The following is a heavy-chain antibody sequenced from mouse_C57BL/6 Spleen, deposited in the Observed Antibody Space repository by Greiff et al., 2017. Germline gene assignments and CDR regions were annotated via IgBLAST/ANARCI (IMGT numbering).Heavy chain of an antibody. D-gene: IGHD1-3*01. CDR2: ISDGGSYT. Sequence: EVMLVESGGGLVKPGGSLKLSCAASGFTFSSYAMSWVRQTPEKRLEWVATISDGGSYTYYPDNVKGRFTISRDNAKNNLYLQMSHLKSEDTAMYYCAREGISVGAMAYWGQGTSVTVSS. CDR1: GFTFSSYA. J-gene: IGHJ4*01. V-gene: IGHV5-4*01. CDR3: AREGISVGAMAY.